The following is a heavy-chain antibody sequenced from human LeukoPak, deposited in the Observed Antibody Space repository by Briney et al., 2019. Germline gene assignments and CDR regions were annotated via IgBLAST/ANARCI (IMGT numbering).Heavy chain of an antibody. D-gene: IGHD3-22*01. CDR2: IWYDGSNK. V-gene: IGHV3-33*01. CDR1: GFIFSSYG. CDR3: ARDSNNYYDSSGYYYFPGIGFDY. Sequence: GRSLRLSCAASGFIFSSYGMHWVRQAPGKGLEWVAVIWYDGSNKYYADSVKGRFTISRDNSKNTLYLQMNSLRAEDTAVYYCARDSNNYYDSSGYYYFPGIGFDYWGQGTLVTVSS. J-gene: IGHJ4*02.